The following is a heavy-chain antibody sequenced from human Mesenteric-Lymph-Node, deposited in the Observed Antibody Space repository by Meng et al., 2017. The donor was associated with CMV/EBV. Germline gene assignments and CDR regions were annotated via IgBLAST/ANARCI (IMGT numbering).Heavy chain of an antibody. V-gene: IGHV3-23*01. CDR3: AKDQGSAEYCSSSSCPWGY. J-gene: IGHJ4*02. D-gene: IGHD2-2*01. Sequence: GESLKISCAASGFTFRNSAMSWVRQAPGKGLEWVSAISGVGTTTDYADSVKGRLTISRDNSKNTVYLQMNSLRVEDTAIYYCAKDQGSAEYCSSSSCPWGYWGQGTLVTVSS. CDR1: GFTFRNSA. CDR2: ISGVGTTT.